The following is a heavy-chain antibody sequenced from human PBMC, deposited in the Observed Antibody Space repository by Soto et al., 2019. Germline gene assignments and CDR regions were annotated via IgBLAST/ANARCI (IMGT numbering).Heavy chain of an antibody. Sequence: QVQLQESGPGLVKPSETLSLTCTVSGGSISPYYWSWVRQPPGKGLEWIGYISYTGSTNYNPSLKSRVTMSVDTYMNHFFLRLSAVTAADTAVYYCARDRLASTGWPEAWGQGTLVTVSS. CDR3: ARDRLASTGWPEA. CDR1: GGSISPYY. V-gene: IGHV4-59*01. J-gene: IGHJ5*02. D-gene: IGHD3-3*02. CDR2: ISYTGST.